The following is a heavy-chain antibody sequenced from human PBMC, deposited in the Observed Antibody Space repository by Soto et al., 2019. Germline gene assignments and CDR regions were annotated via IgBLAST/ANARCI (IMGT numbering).Heavy chain of an antibody. Sequence: EVQLVESGGGLVKPGGSLRLSCAASGFTFSSYSMNWVRQAPGKGLEWVSSISSSSSNIYYADAVKGRFTMSRDNAKNLGYLEKNSLGAEDTAVYYCARDGGRRGGGYFDLWGRGTLVTVSS. CDR3: ARDGGRRGGGYFDL. J-gene: IGHJ2*01. V-gene: IGHV3-21*06. CDR2: ISSSSSNI. D-gene: IGHD3-16*01. CDR1: GFTFSSYS.